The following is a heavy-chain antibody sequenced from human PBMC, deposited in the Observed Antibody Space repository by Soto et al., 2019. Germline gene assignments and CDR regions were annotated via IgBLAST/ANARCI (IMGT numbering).Heavy chain of an antibody. D-gene: IGHD6-19*01. CDR2: ISGSGGST. Sequence: GGSLRLSCAASGFTFSSYAMSWVRQAPGKGLEWVSAISGSGGSTYYADSVKGRFTISRDNSKNTLYLQMNSLRAEDTAVYYCAKEAAVAPPSAEYFQHWGQGTLVTVSS. CDR1: GFTFSSYA. J-gene: IGHJ1*01. V-gene: IGHV3-23*01. CDR3: AKEAAVAPPSAEYFQH.